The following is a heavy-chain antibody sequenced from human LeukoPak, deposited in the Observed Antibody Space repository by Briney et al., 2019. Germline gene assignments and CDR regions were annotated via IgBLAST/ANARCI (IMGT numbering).Heavy chain of an antibody. CDR2: ISSSGSTI. V-gene: IGHV3-11*04. J-gene: IGHJ3*02. CDR1: GFTFSDYY. CDR3: ARSYYYDSRGTYAFDI. D-gene: IGHD3-22*01. Sequence: GRSLRLSCAASGFTFSDYYMSWIRQAPGKGLEWVSYISSSGSTIYYADSVKGRFTISRDNAKNSLYLQMNSLGAEDTAVYYCARSYYYDSRGTYAFDIWGQGTMVTVSS.